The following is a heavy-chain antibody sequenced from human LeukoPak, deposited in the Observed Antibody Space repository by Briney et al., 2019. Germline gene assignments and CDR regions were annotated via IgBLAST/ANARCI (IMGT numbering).Heavy chain of an antibody. J-gene: IGHJ4*02. CDR1: GGSISSSSYY. D-gene: IGHD2-21*01. Sequence: PSETLSFTCTVSGGSISSSSYYWGWIRQPPGKGLEWIGSIYYSGSTYYNPSLKSRVTISVDTSKNQFSLKLSSVTAADTAVYYCASVVGDLTGGIDYWGQGTLVTVSS. V-gene: IGHV4-39*07. CDR3: ASVVGDLTGGIDY. CDR2: IYYSGST.